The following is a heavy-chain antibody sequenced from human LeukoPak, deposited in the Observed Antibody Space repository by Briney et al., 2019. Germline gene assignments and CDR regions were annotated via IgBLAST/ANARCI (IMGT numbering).Heavy chain of an antibody. CDR1: GGSFSHYY. CDR3: AADFWSGYYMFTV. J-gene: IGHJ6*02. Sequence: KPSETLPLTCAVYGGSFSHYYWSWIRQPPGKGLEWIGEINHSGSTTYNPSLQSRVTISVDTSKNQFSLKLNSVTATDTAVYYCAADFWSGYYMFTVWGQGTTVTVSS. D-gene: IGHD3-3*01. CDR2: INHSGST. V-gene: IGHV4-34*01.